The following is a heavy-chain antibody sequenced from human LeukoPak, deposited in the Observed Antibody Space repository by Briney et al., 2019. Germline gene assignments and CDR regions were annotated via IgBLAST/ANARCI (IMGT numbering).Heavy chain of an antibody. D-gene: IGHD2-2*01. CDR3: ARVIYQLVFDY. V-gene: IGHV3-53*04. CDR1: GLTVSSNY. CDR2: IYAGGRT. J-gene: IGHJ4*02. Sequence: GGSLRLSCAASGLTVSSNYMSWVRQAPGRGLEWVSVIYAGGRTYYADSVKGRFTISRHNSNNTLYLQMNSLRPEDTAVYYCARVIYQLVFDYCGQGTLVSVSS.